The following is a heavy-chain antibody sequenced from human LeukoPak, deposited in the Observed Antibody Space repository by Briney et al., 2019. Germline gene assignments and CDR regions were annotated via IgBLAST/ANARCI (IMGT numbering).Heavy chain of an antibody. CDR3: ARSSGWKYNIDY. CDR1: GYTFNGYY. J-gene: IGHJ4*02. D-gene: IGHD6-19*01. Sequence: ASVKVSCKASGYTFNGYYKHWVRQAPGQGLEWMGWINPNSGGTNYAQKFQGRVTMTRDTSISTAYMELSRLRSDETAMYYCARSSGWKYNIDYWGQGTLVTVSS. CDR2: INPNSGGT. V-gene: IGHV1-2*02.